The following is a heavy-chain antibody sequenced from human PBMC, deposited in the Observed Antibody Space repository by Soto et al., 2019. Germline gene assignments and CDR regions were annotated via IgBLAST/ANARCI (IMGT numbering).Heavy chain of an antibody. Sequence: QVQLQESGPGLVKPSQTLSLTCTVSGGSISSGDYYWSWIRQPPGKGLEWIGYIYYSGSTYYNPSLKSLVTISVDTSKDQFSLKLSSVTAADTAVYFCAYRAGDYPIDYWGQGTLVTVFS. J-gene: IGHJ4*02. D-gene: IGHD4-17*01. V-gene: IGHV4-30-4*01. CDR2: IYYSGST. CDR1: GGSISSGDYY. CDR3: AYRAGDYPIDY.